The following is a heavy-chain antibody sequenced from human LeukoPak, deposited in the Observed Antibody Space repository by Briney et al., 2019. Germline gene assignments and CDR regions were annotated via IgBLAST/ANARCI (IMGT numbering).Heavy chain of an antibody. J-gene: IGHJ5*02. CDR3: ARGAAEGWFDP. Sequence: SETLSLTCTVSGGSISSSSYSWGWIRQPPGKGLEWIGSIYYSGSTYYNPSLKSRVTISVDTSKNQFSLKLSSVTAADTAVYYCARGAAEGWFDPWGQGTLVTVSS. CDR2: IYYSGST. V-gene: IGHV4-39*07. CDR1: GGSISSSSYS. D-gene: IGHD6-13*01.